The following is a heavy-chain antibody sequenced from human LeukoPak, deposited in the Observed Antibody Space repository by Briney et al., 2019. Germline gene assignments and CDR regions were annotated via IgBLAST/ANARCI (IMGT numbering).Heavy chain of an antibody. V-gene: IGHV3-23*01. CDR2: ITASGGNT. Sequence: QPGGSLRLSCAVCGYTFNSYDMGWVRQAPGKGLEWVSAITASGGNTYYADSVKGRFTISRDNSKNTLYLQVNSLRAEDTAVYYCAKGNGYSYGRYYFDYWGQGTLVTVSS. J-gene: IGHJ4*02. D-gene: IGHD5-18*01. CDR3: AKGNGYSYGRYYFDY. CDR1: GYTFNSYD.